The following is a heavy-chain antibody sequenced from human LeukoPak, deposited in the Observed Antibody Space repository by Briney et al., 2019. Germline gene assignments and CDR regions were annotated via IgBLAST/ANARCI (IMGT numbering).Heavy chain of an antibody. CDR3: AKSVYYYDSSGYVY. Sequence: GRSLRLSCAASGFTFSSYAMSWVRQAPGKGLEWVSAISGSGGSTYYADSVKGRFTISRDNSKNTLYLQMNSLRAEDTAVYYCAKSVYYYDSSGYVYWGQGTLVTVSS. V-gene: IGHV3-23*01. CDR1: GFTFSSYA. CDR2: ISGSGGST. J-gene: IGHJ4*02. D-gene: IGHD3-22*01.